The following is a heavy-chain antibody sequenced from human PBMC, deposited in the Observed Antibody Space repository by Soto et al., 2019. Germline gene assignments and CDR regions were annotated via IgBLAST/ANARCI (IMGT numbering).Heavy chain of an antibody. CDR2: ISSSGSII. CDR3: ARDLGYYESDDYFDY. V-gene: IGHV3-11*01. Sequence: PGGSLRLSCAASGFTFSDNYMSWIRQAPGKGLEWVSYISSSGSIIYYADSVKGRFTISRDNAKNSLYLQMNSLRAEDTAVYYCARDLGYYESDDYFDYWGQGALVTVSS. CDR1: GFTFSDNY. J-gene: IGHJ4*02. D-gene: IGHD3-22*01.